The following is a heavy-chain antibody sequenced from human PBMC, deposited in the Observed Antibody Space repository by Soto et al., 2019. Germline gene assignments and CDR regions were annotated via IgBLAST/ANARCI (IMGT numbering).Heavy chain of an antibody. J-gene: IGHJ4*02. CDR1: GFTFSSYG. CDR3: AKESPLYGWFRPGPFDY. CDR2: ISYDGSNK. D-gene: IGHD6-19*01. V-gene: IGHV3-30*18. Sequence: SLRLSCAASGFTFSSYGMHWVRQAPGKGLEWVAVISYDGSNKYYADSVKGRFTISRDNSKNTLYLQMNSLRAEDTAVYYCAKESPLYGWFRPGPFDYWGQGTLVTVSS.